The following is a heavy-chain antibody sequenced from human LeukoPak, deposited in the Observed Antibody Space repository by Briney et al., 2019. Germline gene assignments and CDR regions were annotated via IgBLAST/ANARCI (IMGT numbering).Heavy chain of an antibody. CDR1: GGSFSGYY. CDR2: INHSGST. J-gene: IGHJ3*02. CDR3: ASYRYYYDTSGYEPTAFDI. V-gene: IGHV4-34*01. D-gene: IGHD3-22*01. Sequence: PSETLSLTCAVCGGSFSGYYWSWIRQPPGKGLEWIGEINHSGSTNYNPSLESRVTMSVETSKNQFSLKLRSVTAADTAVYYCASYRYYYDTSGYEPTAFDIWGQGTMVTVSS.